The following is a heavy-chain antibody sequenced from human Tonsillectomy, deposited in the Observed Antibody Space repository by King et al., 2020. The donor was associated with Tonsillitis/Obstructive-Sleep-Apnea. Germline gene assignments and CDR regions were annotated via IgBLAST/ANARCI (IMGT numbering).Heavy chain of an antibody. V-gene: IGHV2-5*02. D-gene: IGHD1-1*01. CDR3: AHRGPLAEFDY. J-gene: IGHJ4*02. CDR1: GFSLSISGVG. Sequence: TLKESGPTLVKPTQTLTLTCTFSGFSLSISGVGVGWIRQPPEKALEWLALIYWDDDKRYNPSLKSRLTINKDTSKNQVVLTVTNMDPVDTATYYCAHRGPLAEFDYWGQGTLVTVSS. CDR2: IYWDDDK.